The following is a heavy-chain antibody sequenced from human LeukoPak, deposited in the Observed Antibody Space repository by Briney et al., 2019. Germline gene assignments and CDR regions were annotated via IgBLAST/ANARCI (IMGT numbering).Heavy chain of an antibody. Sequence: GGSLRLSCAASGFTFSKYWMHWVRQAPGKGLVWVSRLNSDGSNTNYADSVKGRLTISRDNAKNTVFLQMNNLRAEDTAVYYCARTATVAGSEFDYWGQGTLVTVSS. CDR2: LNSDGSNT. CDR3: ARTATVAGSEFDY. J-gene: IGHJ4*02. V-gene: IGHV3-74*01. D-gene: IGHD6-19*01. CDR1: GFTFSKYW.